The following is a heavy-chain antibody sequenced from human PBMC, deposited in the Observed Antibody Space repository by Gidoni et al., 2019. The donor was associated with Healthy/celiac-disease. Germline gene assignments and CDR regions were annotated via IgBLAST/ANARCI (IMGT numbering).Heavy chain of an antibody. CDR1: GNSLSSGGYY. J-gene: IGHJ4*02. Sequence: QVQLQESGPGLVKPSQTLSLTCTVSGNSLSSGGYYWSWSRQHPGKGLEWIGYIDYSGSTYYNPSRKSRVTISVDTSKNQFSLKLSSVTAADTAVYYCARAADFWSGYYIDYWGQGTLVTVSS. CDR2: IDYSGST. V-gene: IGHV4-31*03. CDR3: ARAADFWSGYYIDY. D-gene: IGHD3-3*01.